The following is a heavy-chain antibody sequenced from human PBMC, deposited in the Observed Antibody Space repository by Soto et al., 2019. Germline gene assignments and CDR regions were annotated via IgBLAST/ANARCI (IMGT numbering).Heavy chain of an antibody. D-gene: IGHD3-22*01. Sequence: SETQSLTCTVSGGSIGSGGAYWSWMRQHPGKGLEWIGYIYYSGSTYYNPSLKSRVTISVDTSKNQFSLKLSSVTAADTAVYYCARGYDSSGYGLDYWGQGTLVTVSS. J-gene: IGHJ4*02. CDR2: IYYSGST. CDR1: GGSIGSGGAY. V-gene: IGHV4-31*03. CDR3: ARGYDSSGYGLDY.